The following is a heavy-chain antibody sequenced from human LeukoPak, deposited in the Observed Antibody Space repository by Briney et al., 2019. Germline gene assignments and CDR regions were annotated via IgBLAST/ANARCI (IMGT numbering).Heavy chain of an antibody. Sequence: SETLSLTCTVSGGSISSNNYYWGWIRQPPGKGLEWIGNVYYSGSTYYNPSLKSRVTISVDTSKNQFSLKLSSVTAADTAVYYCARAPYDILTGYLMGGAFDIWGQGTMVTVSS. D-gene: IGHD3-9*01. CDR2: VYYSGST. CDR1: GGSISSNNYY. J-gene: IGHJ3*02. V-gene: IGHV4-39*07. CDR3: ARAPYDILTGYLMGGAFDI.